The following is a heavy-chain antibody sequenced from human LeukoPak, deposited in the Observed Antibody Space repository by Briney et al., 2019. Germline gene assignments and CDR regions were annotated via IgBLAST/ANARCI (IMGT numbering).Heavy chain of an antibody. Sequence: PGGSLRLSCAAPGFTFSSYWMSWVRQAPGKGLEWVANIKQDGSEKYYVDSVKGRFTISRDNAKNSLYLQMNSLRAEDTAVYYCARGIVGADDAFDIWGQGTMVTVSS. CDR2: IKQDGSEK. CDR3: ARGIVGADDAFDI. J-gene: IGHJ3*02. D-gene: IGHD1-26*01. V-gene: IGHV3-7*01. CDR1: GFTFSSYW.